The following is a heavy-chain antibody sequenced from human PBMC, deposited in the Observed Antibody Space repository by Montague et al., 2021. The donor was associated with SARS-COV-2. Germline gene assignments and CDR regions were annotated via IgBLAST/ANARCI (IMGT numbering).Heavy chain of an antibody. CDR1: GGFISSGNW. CDR2: IFHGGAA. V-gene: IGHV4/OR15-8*02. CDR3: ARDFVAAVPDRFDS. D-gene: IGHD6-13*01. J-gene: IGHJ4*02. Sequence: SETLSLTCAVSGGFISSGNWWSWVRQPPGKGLEWIGEIFHGGAAXYNPSLKSRLTISMDKSTNEFSLKLNSVTAADTAMHYCARDFVAAVPDRFDSWGQGVLVTVSS.